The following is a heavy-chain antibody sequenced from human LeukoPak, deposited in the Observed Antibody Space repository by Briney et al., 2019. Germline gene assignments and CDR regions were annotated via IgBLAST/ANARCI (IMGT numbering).Heavy chain of an antibody. Sequence: SETLSLTCTVSGGSISSSSYYWGWIRQPPGKGLEWIGSIYYSGSTYYNPSLKSRVTMSVDTSKNQFSLNLRSVTAADTAVYYCARVPAQFYFDYWGQGTLVTVSS. D-gene: IGHD5-24*01. CDR1: GGSISSSSYY. CDR2: IYYSGST. J-gene: IGHJ4*02. V-gene: IGHV4-39*07. CDR3: ARVPAQFYFDY.